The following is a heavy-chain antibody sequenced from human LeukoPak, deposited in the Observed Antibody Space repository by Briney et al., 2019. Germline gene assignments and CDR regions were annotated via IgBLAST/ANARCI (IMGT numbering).Heavy chain of an antibody. Sequence: PSGTLSLTCTVSDDSLSDYYRGSIRPPPGKGLEWIGYFHNSGTSTYNPSLKSRVTISADTSKNQFSLKLNSLTTADTAVYYCTRGAGWLIDYWGQGILVTVSS. CDR1: DDSLSDYY. V-gene: IGHV4-59*01. J-gene: IGHJ4*02. CDR3: TRGAGWLIDY. D-gene: IGHD3-16*01. CDR2: FHNSGTS.